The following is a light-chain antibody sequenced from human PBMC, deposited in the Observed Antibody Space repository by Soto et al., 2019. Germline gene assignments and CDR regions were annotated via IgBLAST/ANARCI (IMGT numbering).Light chain of an antibody. CDR3: QVWDSSSDHVV. Sequence: SYELTQPPSVSVARGKTARITCGGTNIGSKSVHWYQQKPGQAPVLVIYYDSDRPSGIPERFSGSNSGNTATLTISRVEAGDEADYYCQVWDSSSDHVVFGGGTKLTVL. V-gene: IGLV3-21*04. J-gene: IGLJ2*01. CDR2: YDS. CDR1: NIGSKS.